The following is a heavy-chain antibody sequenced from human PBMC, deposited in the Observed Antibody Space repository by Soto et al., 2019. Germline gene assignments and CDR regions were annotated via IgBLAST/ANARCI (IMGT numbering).Heavy chain of an antibody. J-gene: IGHJ5*02. CDR3: AREMATVTTLGWFDP. Sequence: ASVKVSFKASGYTFTSYAMHWVRQAPGQRLEWMGWINAGNGNTKYSQKFQGRVTITRDTSASTAYMELSSLRSEDTAVYYCAREMATVTTLGWFDPWGQGTLVTVSS. CDR1: GYTFTSYA. V-gene: IGHV1-3*01. CDR2: INAGNGNT. D-gene: IGHD4-17*01.